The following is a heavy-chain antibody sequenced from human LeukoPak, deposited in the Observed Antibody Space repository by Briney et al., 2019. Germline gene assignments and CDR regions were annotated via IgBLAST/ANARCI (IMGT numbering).Heavy chain of an antibody. D-gene: IGHD3-22*01. V-gene: IGHV3-7*03. CDR3: AKAESDYYDSSGYYPLLRY. CDR1: GFSLSNYW. J-gene: IGHJ4*02. CDR2: IKQDGSEK. Sequence: GGSLRLSCAASGFSLSNYWMNWVRQAPGKGLEWVANIKQDGSEKNYVDSVKGRFSISRDNSKNTLYLQMNSLRAEDTAVYYCAKAESDYYDSSGYYPLLRYWGQGTLVTVSS.